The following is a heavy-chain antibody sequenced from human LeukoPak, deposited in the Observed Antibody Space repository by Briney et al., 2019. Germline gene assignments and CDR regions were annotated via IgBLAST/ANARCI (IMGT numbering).Heavy chain of an antibody. CDR2: IYYSGST. CDR3: ARRMGDSSGYYYFDY. CDR1: GGSISSGGYY. V-gene: IGHV4-31*03. Sequence: SQTLSLTCTVSGGSISSGGYYWSWIRQHPGKGLEWIGYIYYSGSTYYNPSLKSRVTISVDTSKNQFSLKLSSVTAADTAVYYCARRMGDSSGYYYFDYWGQGTLVTVSS. J-gene: IGHJ4*02. D-gene: IGHD3-22*01.